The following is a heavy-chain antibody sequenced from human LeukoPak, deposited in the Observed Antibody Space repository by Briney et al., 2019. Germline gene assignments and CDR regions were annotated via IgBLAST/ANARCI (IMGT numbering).Heavy chain of an antibody. D-gene: IGHD2-15*01. V-gene: IGHV3-30*02. CDR2: IRYDGSNK. Sequence: GGSLRLSCAASGFTFSNYGIHWVRQAPGKGLEWVAFIRYDGSNKYYADSVKGRFTISIDNSKNTLHLQMNSLRAGDTAVYYCARYCSGGSCSTSYYYYGLDVWGQGTTVTVSS. CDR3: ARYCSGGSCSTSYYYYGLDV. CDR1: GFTFSNYG. J-gene: IGHJ6*02.